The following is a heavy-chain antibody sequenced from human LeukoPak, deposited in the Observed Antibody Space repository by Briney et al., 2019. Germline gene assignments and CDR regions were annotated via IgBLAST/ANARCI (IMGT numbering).Heavy chain of an antibody. Sequence: ASVKVSCKVSGYTLTELSMHWVRQAPGKGLEWMGGFDPEDGETIYAQKFQGRVTMTEDTSTDTAYMELSSLRSEDTAVYYCATARYADGSSGYYGDWGQGTLVTVSS. CDR2: FDPEDGET. CDR3: ATARYADGSSGYYGD. J-gene: IGHJ4*02. V-gene: IGHV1-24*01. D-gene: IGHD3-22*01. CDR1: GYTLTELS.